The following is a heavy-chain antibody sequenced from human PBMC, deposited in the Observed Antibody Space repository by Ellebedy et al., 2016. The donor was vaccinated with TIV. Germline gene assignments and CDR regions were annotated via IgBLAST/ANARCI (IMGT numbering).Heavy chain of an antibody. CDR1: GFTFSSYS. Sequence: GGSLRLXXAASGFTFSSYSMNWVRQAPGKGLEWVSSISSSSSYIYYADSVKGRFTISRDNAKNSLYLQMNSLRAEDTAVYYCARGYYDFWSGWDAFDIWGQGTMVTVSS. V-gene: IGHV3-21*01. D-gene: IGHD3-3*01. J-gene: IGHJ3*02. CDR2: ISSSSSYI. CDR3: ARGYYDFWSGWDAFDI.